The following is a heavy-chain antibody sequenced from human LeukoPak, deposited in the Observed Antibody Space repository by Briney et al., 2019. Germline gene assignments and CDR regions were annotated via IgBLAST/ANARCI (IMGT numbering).Heavy chain of an antibody. CDR2: IRYDGSNK. V-gene: IGHV3-30*02. J-gene: IGHJ4*02. CDR3: AKDHAKYYDFWSGYYGY. D-gene: IGHD3-3*01. CDR1: GFTFSSYG. Sequence: GGSLRLSCAASGFTFSSYGMHWVRQAPGKRLEWVAFIRYDGSNKYYADSVKGRFTISRDNSKNTLYLQMNSLRAEDTAVYYCAKDHAKYYDFWSGYYGYWGQGTLVTVSS.